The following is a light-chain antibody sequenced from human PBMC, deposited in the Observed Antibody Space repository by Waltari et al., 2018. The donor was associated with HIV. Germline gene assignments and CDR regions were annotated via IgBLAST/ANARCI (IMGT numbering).Light chain of an antibody. V-gene: IGKV4-1*01. Sequence: DIVMTQSPDSLAVSLGERATFNCKSSQTVLFSSNNKNYLAWYQQKPGQPPKLLVSWASTRESGVPDRFSGSGSGTDFTLTITSLQAEDVAIYHCQQYFPIPPTFGGGTKVEIK. CDR1: QTVLFSSNNKNY. CDR3: QQYFPIPPT. CDR2: WAS. J-gene: IGKJ4*01.